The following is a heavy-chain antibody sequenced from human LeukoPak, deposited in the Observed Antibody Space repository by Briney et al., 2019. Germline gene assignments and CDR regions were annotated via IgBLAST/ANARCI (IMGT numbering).Heavy chain of an antibody. J-gene: IGHJ3*02. CDR2: ISSSSSYI. D-gene: IGHD3-10*01. V-gene: IGHV3-21*01. CDR1: GLTFSSYS. Sequence: GGSLRLSCAASGLTFSSYSMNWVRQAPGKGLEWVSSISSSSSYIFYADSVKGRFTIPRDNAKNSLYLQMNSLRAEDTAVYYCARVYYGQGAFDIWGQGTMVTVSS. CDR3: ARVYYGQGAFDI.